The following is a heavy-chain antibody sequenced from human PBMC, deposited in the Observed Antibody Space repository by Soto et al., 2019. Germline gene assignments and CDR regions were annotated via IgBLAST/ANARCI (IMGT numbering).Heavy chain of an antibody. CDR2: IYYSGST. V-gene: IGHV4-39*01. D-gene: IGHD5-18*01. CDR1: GGSISSSSYY. CDR3: ARHEAPESGYSYGYLDY. J-gene: IGHJ4*02. Sequence: QLQLQESGPGLVKPSETLSLTCTVSGGSISSSSYYWGWIRQPPGKGLEWIGSIYYSGSTYYNPSLKSRVTISVDTSKNQFSLKLSSVTAADTAVYYCARHEAPESGYSYGYLDYWGQGTLVTVSS.